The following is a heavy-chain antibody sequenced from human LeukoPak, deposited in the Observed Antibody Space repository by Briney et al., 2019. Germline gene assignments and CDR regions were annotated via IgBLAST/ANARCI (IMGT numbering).Heavy chain of an antibody. Sequence: TGGSLRLSCAPSGFTFSSYWMSWVRQAPGKGLEWVANIKQDGSEKYYVDSVKGRFTISRDNGKNSLYLQMNSLRAEDTAVYYCARKAYGLDVCGKGTTVTVSS. CDR1: GFTFSSYW. CDR2: IKQDGSEK. V-gene: IGHV3-7*03. J-gene: IGHJ6*04. CDR3: ARKAYGLDV.